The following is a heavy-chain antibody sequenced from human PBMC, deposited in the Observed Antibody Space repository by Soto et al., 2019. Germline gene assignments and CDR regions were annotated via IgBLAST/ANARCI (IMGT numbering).Heavy chain of an antibody. V-gene: IGHV1-18*04. D-gene: IGHD3-22*01. CDR1: GYTFTSYG. Sequence: ASVKVSCKASGYTFTSYGISWVRQAPGQGLEWMGWISAYNGNTNYAQKLQGRVTMTTDTSTSTAYMELRSLRSDETAVYYCARDKGWGITMIATGDYWGQGTLVTVSS. CDR2: ISAYNGNT. J-gene: IGHJ4*02. CDR3: ARDKGWGITMIATGDY.